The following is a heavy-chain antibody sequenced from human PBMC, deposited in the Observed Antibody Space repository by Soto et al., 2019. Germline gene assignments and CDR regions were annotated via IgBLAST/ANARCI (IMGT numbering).Heavy chain of an antibody. D-gene: IGHD4-17*01. V-gene: IGHV3-21*01. J-gene: IGHJ6*02. CDR1: GFTFSSYS. Sequence: EVQLVESGGGLVKPGGSLRLSCAASGFTFSSYSMNWVRQAPGKGLEWVSSISSSSSYIYYADSVKGRFTISRDNAKNSLNLQMNSLRAEDTAVYYCARGSGTVTTAYYYYYGMDVWGQGTTVTVSS. CDR3: ARGSGTVTTAYYYYYGMDV. CDR2: ISSSSSYI.